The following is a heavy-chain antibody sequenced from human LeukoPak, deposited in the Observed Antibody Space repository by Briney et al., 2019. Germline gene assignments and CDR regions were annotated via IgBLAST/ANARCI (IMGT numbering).Heavy chain of an antibody. V-gene: IGHV3-21*01. D-gene: IGHD3-16*02. J-gene: IGHJ3*02. CDR3: ARGVWGSYRFHPDAFDI. CDR1: GFTFSSYT. Sequence: GGSLRLSCAASGFTFSSYTMNWVRQAPGKGLEWVSSISCSSNYIYYADSVKGRFTISRDNAKNSLYLQLSSLRAEDTAMFYCARGVWGSYRFHPDAFDIWGQGAMVTVSS. CDR2: ISCSSNYI.